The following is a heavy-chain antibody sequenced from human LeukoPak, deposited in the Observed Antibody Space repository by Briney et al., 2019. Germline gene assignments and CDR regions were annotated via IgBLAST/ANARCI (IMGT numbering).Heavy chain of an antibody. CDR3: ARDRRHIVVVTAIGSDAFDI. J-gene: IGHJ3*02. CDR1: GFTFSSCS. D-gene: IGHD2-21*02. CDR2: ISSSSSYI. Sequence: GGSLRLSCAASGFTFSSCSMNWVRQAPGKGLEWVSSISSSSSYIYYADSVKGRFTISRDNAKNSLYLQMNSLRAEDTAVYYCARDRRHIVVVTAIGSDAFDIWGQGTMITVSS. V-gene: IGHV3-21*01.